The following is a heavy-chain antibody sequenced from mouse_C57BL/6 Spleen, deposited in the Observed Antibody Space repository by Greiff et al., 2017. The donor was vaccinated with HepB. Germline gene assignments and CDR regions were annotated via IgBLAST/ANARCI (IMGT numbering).Heavy chain of an antibody. V-gene: IGHV3-6*01. D-gene: IGHD1-1*01. Sequence: EVQLQQSGPGLVKPSQSLSLTCSVTGYSITSGYYWNWIRQFPGNKLEWMGYISYDGSNNYNPSLKNRISITRDTSKNQFFLKLNSVTTEDTATYYCARVGDYYGTFDYWGQGTTLTVSS. CDR3: ARVGDYYGTFDY. CDR2: ISYDGSN. CDR1: GYSITSGYY. J-gene: IGHJ2*01.